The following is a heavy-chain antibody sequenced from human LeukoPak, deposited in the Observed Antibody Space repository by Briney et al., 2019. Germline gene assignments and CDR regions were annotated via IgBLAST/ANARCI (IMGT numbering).Heavy chain of an antibody. D-gene: IGHD3-9*01. V-gene: IGHV3-30*04. Sequence: GGSLRLSCAASGFTFSNYAMHWVRQAPGKGLEWVAVISYDGSNKYYADSVKGRFTISRDNSKNTLYLQMNSLRAVDTAVYYCARDGTRGHYDILTGYYNPFDYWGQGTLVTVSS. J-gene: IGHJ4*02. CDR2: ISYDGSNK. CDR1: GFTFSNYA. CDR3: ARDGTRGHYDILTGYYNPFDY.